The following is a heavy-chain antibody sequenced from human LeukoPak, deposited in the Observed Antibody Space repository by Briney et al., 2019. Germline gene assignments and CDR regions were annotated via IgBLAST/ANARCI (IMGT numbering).Heavy chain of an antibody. D-gene: IGHD2-21*02. V-gene: IGHV3-23*01. CDR1: GFTFSSYG. J-gene: IGHJ4*02. Sequence: GGSLRLSCAASGFTFSSYGMSWVRQAPGKGLEWVSAISGSGGSIYYADSVKGRFTISRDNSKNTLYLQMNSLRAEDTAVYYCAKDGRIRVVTTNAFDYWGQGTLVTVSS. CDR3: AKDGRIRVVTTNAFDY. CDR2: ISGSGGSI.